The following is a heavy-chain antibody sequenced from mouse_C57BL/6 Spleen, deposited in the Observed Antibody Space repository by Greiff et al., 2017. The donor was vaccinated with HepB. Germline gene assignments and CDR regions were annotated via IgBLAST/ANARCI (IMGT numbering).Heavy chain of an antibody. CDR3: ASNWDDAY. Sequence: EVKLMESGGGLVKPGGSLKLSCAASGFTFSSYAMSWVRQTPEKRLEWVATISDGGSYTYYPDNVKGRFTISRDNAKNNLYLQMSHLKSEDTAMYYCASNWDDAYWGQGTLVTVSA. V-gene: IGHV5-4*03. J-gene: IGHJ3*01. D-gene: IGHD4-1*01. CDR1: GFTFSSYA. CDR2: ISDGGSYT.